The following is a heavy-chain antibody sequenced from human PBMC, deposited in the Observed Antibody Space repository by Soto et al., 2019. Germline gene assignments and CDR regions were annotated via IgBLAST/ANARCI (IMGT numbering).Heavy chain of an antibody. J-gene: IGHJ5*02. V-gene: IGHV2-5*02. CDR3: AHYVSTSPAGGSAP. Sequence: QITLKESGPTLVKPTQTLTLTCTFSGLSLSTSGEAVGWIRQPPGKALDWLALIYWDDDKRSNPTLKTRPTIPKDTSKNQVVLTLTNMDPVDTATFYCAHYVSTSPAGGSAPWGQGILVPVSS. CDR1: GLSLSTSGEA. D-gene: IGHD3-10*02. CDR2: IYWDDDK.